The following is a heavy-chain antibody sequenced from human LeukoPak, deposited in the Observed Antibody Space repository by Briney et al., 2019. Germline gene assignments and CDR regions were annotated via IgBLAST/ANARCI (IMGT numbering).Heavy chain of an antibody. CDR2: ISAYNGNT. Sequence: ASVMVSCKASGYTFTSHGFSWVRQAPGQGLEWMGWISAYNGNTDYAQKFQGRVTMTTDTSTSTAYMELRSLSSDDTAVYYCARVLFDSRGLDYRGQGTLVTVSS. J-gene: IGHJ4*02. CDR1: GYTFTSHG. CDR3: ARVLFDSRGLDY. V-gene: IGHV1-18*01. D-gene: IGHD3-22*01.